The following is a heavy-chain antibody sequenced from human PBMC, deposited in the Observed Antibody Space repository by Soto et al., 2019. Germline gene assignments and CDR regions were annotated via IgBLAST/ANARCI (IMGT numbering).Heavy chain of an antibody. Sequence: EVLLVESGGGLVQPGGSLRLSCAASGFTVSTNFMTWVRQAPGKGLEWGSVIYSGGSTFYADSVKGRFTITRDNSENTLYYQMNSLRAEDTPVYYCARAKMQLWPNYYDDGLDVWGQGTTVTVSS. CDR3: ARAKMQLWPNYYDDGLDV. D-gene: IGHD5-18*01. CDR2: IYSGGST. CDR1: GFTVSTNF. J-gene: IGHJ6*02. V-gene: IGHV3-66*01.